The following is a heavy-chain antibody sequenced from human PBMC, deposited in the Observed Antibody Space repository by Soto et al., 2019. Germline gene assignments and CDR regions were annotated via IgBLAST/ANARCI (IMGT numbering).Heavy chain of an antibody. D-gene: IGHD3-10*01. V-gene: IGHV1-69*01. CDR1: GGTFSSYA. CDR3: GRGNPPPHEYYYGSGRDYGMDV. J-gene: IGHJ6*02. Sequence: QVQLVQSGAEVKKPGSSVKVSCKASGGTFSSYAISWVRQAPGQGLEWMGGIIPIFGTANYAQKFQGRVTITADESTSTAYMELSSLRSEDTAVYYCGRGNPPPHEYYYGSGRDYGMDVWGQGTTVTVSS. CDR2: IIPIFGTA.